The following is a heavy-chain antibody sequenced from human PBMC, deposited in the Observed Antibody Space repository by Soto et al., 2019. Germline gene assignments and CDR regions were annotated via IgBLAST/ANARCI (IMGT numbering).Heavy chain of an antibody. CDR3: ARDGGDTVPDYGMDV. Sequence: QVQLVESGGGVVQPGRSLRLSCAASGFTFSSYGMHWVRQAPGKGLEWVAVIWYDGSNKYYADSVKGRFTSSRDNSKNTLYLQMNSRRAEDTAVYYCARDGGDTVPDYGMDVWGQGTTVTVSS. V-gene: IGHV3-33*01. J-gene: IGHJ6*02. CDR2: IWYDGSNK. CDR1: GFTFSSYG. D-gene: IGHD5-18*01.